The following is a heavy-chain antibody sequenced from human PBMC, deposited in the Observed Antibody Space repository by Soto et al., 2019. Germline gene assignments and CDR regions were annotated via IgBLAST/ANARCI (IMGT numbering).Heavy chain of an antibody. CDR2: ISSSSSTI. CDR3: ARHPGGY. V-gene: IGHV3-48*01. Sequence: GGSLRLSCAASGFTFSTYSMNWVRQAPGKGLEWVSYISSSSSTIFYTDSVKGRFTISRDNAKNSLYLQMNSLRAEDTAVYFCARHPGGYWGQGTLVTVSS. CDR1: GFTFSTYS. J-gene: IGHJ4*02.